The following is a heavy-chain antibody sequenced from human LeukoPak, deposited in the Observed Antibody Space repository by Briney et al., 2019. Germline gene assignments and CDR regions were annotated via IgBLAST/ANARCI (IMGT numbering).Heavy chain of an antibody. D-gene: IGHD4-17*01. Sequence: GRSLRLSCAASGFTFSSYAMHWVRQAPGKGLEWVAVISYDGSNKYYADSVKGRFTISRDNSKNTLYLQMNSLRAEDTAVYYCAKDTYTVLDWFDPWGQGTLVTVSS. V-gene: IGHV3-30*04. CDR1: GFTFSSYA. CDR2: ISYDGSNK. CDR3: AKDTYTVLDWFDP. J-gene: IGHJ5*02.